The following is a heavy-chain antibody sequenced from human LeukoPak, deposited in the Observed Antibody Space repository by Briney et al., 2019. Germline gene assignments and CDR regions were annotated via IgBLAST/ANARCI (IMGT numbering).Heavy chain of an antibody. D-gene: IGHD6-6*01. CDR3: ARVGDSSSTLGYYYMDV. CDR2: IFYSGST. J-gene: IGHJ6*03. Sequence: SETLSLTCSVSGGSISSGNYYWGWIRQPPGKGLEWIGSIFYSGSTYDNPSLKSRVTISVDTSKNQFSLKLSSVTAADTAVYYCARVGDSSSTLGYYYMDVWGKGTTVTVSS. CDR1: GGSISSGNYY. V-gene: IGHV4-39*07.